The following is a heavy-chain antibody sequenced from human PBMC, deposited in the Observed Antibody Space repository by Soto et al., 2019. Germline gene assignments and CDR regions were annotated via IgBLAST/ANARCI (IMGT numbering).Heavy chain of an antibody. CDR2: IHPHSGAT. Sequence: QVQLVQSGAEVKKPGASVKVSCEATGYTFTGNYLHWVRQAPGQGLEWMGWIHPHSGATKYAQKFQGWVTMTRDTSISTAYLDLSSLKSNDTAVYDCVREGVGPTSGWFDPWGQGTLVTVSS. CDR3: VREGVGPTSGWFDP. D-gene: IGHD1-26*01. CDR1: GYTFTGNY. V-gene: IGHV1-2*04. J-gene: IGHJ5*02.